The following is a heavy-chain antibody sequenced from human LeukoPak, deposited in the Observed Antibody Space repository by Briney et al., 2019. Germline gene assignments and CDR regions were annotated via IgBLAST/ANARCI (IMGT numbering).Heavy chain of an antibody. Sequence: GGSLRLSCAASAFTFSSYAMAWVRQAPGKGLEWVSTLSGTGGNTYYADSVRGRFTISRGNSKNTLYLQMNSLRAEDTAVYYCAKACALTYLGGVDAWGQGALVTVSS. D-gene: IGHD2-21*02. CDR1: AFTFSSYA. CDR3: AKACALTYLGGVDA. J-gene: IGHJ5*02. V-gene: IGHV3-23*01. CDR2: LSGTGGNT.